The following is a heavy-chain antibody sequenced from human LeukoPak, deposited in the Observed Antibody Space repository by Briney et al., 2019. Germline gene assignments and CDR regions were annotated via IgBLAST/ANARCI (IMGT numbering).Heavy chain of an antibody. V-gene: IGHV3-21*01. Sequence: GGSLRLSCAASGFTFSSYSMNWVRQAPGKGLEWVSSISSSSSYIYYADSVKGRFTISRDNAKNSLYLQINSLRAEDTAVYYCARKVDLTGTSRCWFDPWGQGTLVTVSS. CDR3: ARKVDLTGTSRCWFDP. CDR1: GFTFSSYS. D-gene: IGHD1-20*01. CDR2: ISSSSSYI. J-gene: IGHJ5*02.